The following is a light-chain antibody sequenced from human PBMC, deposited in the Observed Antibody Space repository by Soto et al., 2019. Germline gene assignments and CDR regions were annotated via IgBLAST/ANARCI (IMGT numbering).Light chain of an antibody. CDR1: QSISSY. CDR2: AAY. V-gene: IGKV1-39*01. Sequence: DIQMAQSPSSLSASVGERVTITCRASQSISSYLNWYQQKPGKAPKLLIYAAYSSQSGVTSRFSGSGSGTDFTLTISSLQPEDFATYYCQQSYSTPLTFGGGTKVDI. CDR3: QQSYSTPLT. J-gene: IGKJ4*01.